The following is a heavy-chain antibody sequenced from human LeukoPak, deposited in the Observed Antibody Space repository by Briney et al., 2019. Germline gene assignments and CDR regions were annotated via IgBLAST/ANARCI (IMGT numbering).Heavy chain of an antibody. Sequence: PSETLSLTCTVSGGSISSYYWSWIRQPPGKGLEWIGYIYYSGSTNYNPSLKSRVTISVDTSKNQFSLKLSSVTAADTAVYYCAREAGYCSSTSCYDYFDYWGQGTLVTVSS. D-gene: IGHD2-2*01. J-gene: IGHJ4*02. V-gene: IGHV4-59*01. CDR1: GGSISSYY. CDR3: AREAGYCSSTSCYDYFDY. CDR2: IYYSGST.